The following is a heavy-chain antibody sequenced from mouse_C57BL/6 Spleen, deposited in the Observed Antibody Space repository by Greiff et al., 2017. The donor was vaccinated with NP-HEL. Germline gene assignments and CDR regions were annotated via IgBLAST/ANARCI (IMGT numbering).Heavy chain of an antibody. Sequence: EVHLVESGGGLVKPGGSLKLSCAASGFTFSSYAMSWVRQTPEKRLEWVATISDGGSYTYYPDNVKGRFTISRDNAKNNLYLQMSHLKSEDTAMYYCARDGTSGYFDYWGQGTTLTVSS. D-gene: IGHD3-1*01. J-gene: IGHJ2*01. CDR2: ISDGGSYT. CDR1: GFTFSSYA. V-gene: IGHV5-4*01. CDR3: ARDGTSGYFDY.